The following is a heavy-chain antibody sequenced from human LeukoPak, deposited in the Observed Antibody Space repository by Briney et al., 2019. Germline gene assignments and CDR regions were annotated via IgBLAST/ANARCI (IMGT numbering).Heavy chain of an antibody. CDR2: IYYSGST. J-gene: IGHJ4*02. CDR3: ARSTGGYSYGAKFGLDY. Sequence: SETLSLTCTVSGGSISSGGYYWSWIRQHPGKGLEWIGYIYYSGSTYYNPSLKSRVTISVDTSKTQFSLKLSSVTAADTAVYYCARSTGGYSYGAKFGLDYWGQGTLVTVSS. V-gene: IGHV4-31*03. D-gene: IGHD5-18*01. CDR1: GGSISSGGYY.